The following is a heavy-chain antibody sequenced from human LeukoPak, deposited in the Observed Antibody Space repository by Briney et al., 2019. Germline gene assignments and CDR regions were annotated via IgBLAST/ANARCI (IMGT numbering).Heavy chain of an antibody. CDR3: ARGGSTVTTGRFDP. CDR2: IKGDGTGT. V-gene: IGHV3-74*01. Sequence: GGSLRLSCAASGFTFSSYSMNWVRQAPGKGLVWVSRIKGDGTGTAYAGSVKGRFTISRDNANNTLFLQMNSLRDEDTAVYYCARGGSTVTTGRFDPWGQGTLVTVSS. D-gene: IGHD4-17*01. CDR1: GFTFSSYS. J-gene: IGHJ5*02.